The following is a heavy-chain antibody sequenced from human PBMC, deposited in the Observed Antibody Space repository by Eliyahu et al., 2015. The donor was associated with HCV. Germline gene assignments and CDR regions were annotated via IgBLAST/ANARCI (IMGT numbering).Heavy chain of an antibody. CDR3: AMHTRRTTGTQYHY. V-gene: IGHV4-39*01. J-gene: IGHJ4*02. CDR2: IYYSGST. Sequence: QLQLQESGPGLVKPSETLSLTCTVSGGPISSSSYYWGWIRXPPGKGLEWIGSIYYSGSTYYNPSLKSRVTISVDTSKNQFSLKLSSVTAADTAVYYCAMHTRRTTGTQYHYWGQGTLVTVSS. D-gene: IGHD1-1*01. CDR1: GGPISSSSYY.